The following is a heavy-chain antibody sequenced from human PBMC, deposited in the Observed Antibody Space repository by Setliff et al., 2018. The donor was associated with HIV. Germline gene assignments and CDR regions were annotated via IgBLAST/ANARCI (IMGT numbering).Heavy chain of an antibody. CDR2: IDSNGRP. V-gene: IGHV4-4*09. CDR1: GAGISGYS. CDR3: ARLCSNGVCRPVGDHVFDV. Sequence: TLSLTCIVSGAGISGYSWSWIRQPPGKGLEWIGDIDSNGRPNYNTSLNSRLTVSADPSKNQISMKLSSVTAADTAIYYCARLCSNGVCRPVGDHVFDVRGQGTMVTVSS. J-gene: IGHJ3*01. D-gene: IGHD2-8*01.